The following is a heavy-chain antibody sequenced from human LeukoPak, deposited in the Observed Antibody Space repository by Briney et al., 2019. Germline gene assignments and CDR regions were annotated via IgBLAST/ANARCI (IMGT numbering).Heavy chain of an antibody. CDR1: GFTFSSYE. D-gene: IGHD3-9*01. V-gene: IGHV3-48*03. J-gene: IGHJ4*02. CDR3: AGDGIRYFDSRPEADY. CDR2: ISSSGSTI. Sequence: GGSLRLSCAASGFTFSSYEMNWVRQAPGKGLELGSYISSSGSTIYYADSVKGRFTISRDNAKNSLYLQMNSLRAEDTALYFRAGDGIRYFDSRPEADYWGQGTLVTVSS.